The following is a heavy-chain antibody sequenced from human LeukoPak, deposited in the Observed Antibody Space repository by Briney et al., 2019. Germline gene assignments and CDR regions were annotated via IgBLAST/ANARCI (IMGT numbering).Heavy chain of an antibody. V-gene: IGHV3-23*01. CDR3: AKSDGGLGSYYRKYFDF. CDR1: GFTFTSYA. Sequence: GGSLRLSCAGPGFTFTSYAMSWVRQAPGKGLEWVSRISANGVGTYYADSVKGRLTISRANSKNTFYLQMNSLRVEDTAVYYCAKSDGGLGSYYRKYFDFWGQGTLVTVSS. J-gene: IGHJ4*02. CDR2: ISANGVGT. D-gene: IGHD3-10*01.